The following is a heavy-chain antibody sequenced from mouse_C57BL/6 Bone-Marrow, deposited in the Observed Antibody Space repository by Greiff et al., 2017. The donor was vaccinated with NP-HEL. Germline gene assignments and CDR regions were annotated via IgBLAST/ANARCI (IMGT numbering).Heavy chain of an antibody. D-gene: IGHD3-3*01. V-gene: IGHV1-42*01. J-gene: IGHJ1*03. Sequence: EVKLMESGPELVKPGASVKISCKASGYSFTGYYMNWVKQSPEKSLEWIGEINPSTGGTTYNQKFKAKATLTVDKSSSTAYMQLKSLTSEDSAVYYCASRGSNRGYFDVWGTGTTVTVSS. CDR1: GYSFTGYY. CDR2: INPSTGGT. CDR3: ASRGSNRGYFDV.